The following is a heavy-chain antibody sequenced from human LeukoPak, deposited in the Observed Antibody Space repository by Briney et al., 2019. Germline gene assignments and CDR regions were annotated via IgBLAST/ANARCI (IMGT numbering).Heavy chain of an antibody. V-gene: IGHV3-21*01. CDR3: ARDQDDVVVPAAMYYFDY. J-gene: IGHJ4*02. Sequence: AGGSLRLSCAASGFTFSGYSMNWVRQAPGKGLEWVSSISSSSSYIYYADSVKGRFTISRDNAKNSLYLQMNSLRAEDTAVYYCARDQDDVVVPAAMYYFDYWGQGTLVTVSS. CDR1: GFTFSGYS. D-gene: IGHD2-2*01. CDR2: ISSSSSYI.